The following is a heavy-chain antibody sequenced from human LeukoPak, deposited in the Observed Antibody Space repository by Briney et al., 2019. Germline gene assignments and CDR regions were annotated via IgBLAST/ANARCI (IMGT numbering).Heavy chain of an antibody. Sequence: PGGSLRLSCAASGFTFSTYAMSWVRRVPGKGLEWVSSISDNGYTTYYADSVRGRFTISRDNSKNTVYLQMIGLRAEDTAVYFCAKYYYDSSGYYDAAPLDSWGQGTLVTVFS. D-gene: IGHD3-22*01. CDR2: ISDNGYTT. CDR3: AKYYYDSSGYYDAAPLDS. V-gene: IGHV3-23*01. J-gene: IGHJ4*02. CDR1: GFTFSTYA.